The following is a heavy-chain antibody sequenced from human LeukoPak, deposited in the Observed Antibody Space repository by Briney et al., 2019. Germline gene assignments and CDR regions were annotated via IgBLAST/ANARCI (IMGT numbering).Heavy chain of an antibody. Sequence: GGSLRLSCEASGFPFSSYAMTWVRQAPGKGLEWVSSIGSDGKTHYSESVKGRFVISRDNSKNTLYLQMNSLGAEDTAVYYCARVRMVAAAGTGFDAFDIWGQGTMVTVSS. V-gene: IGHV3-23*01. CDR3: ARVRMVAAAGTGFDAFDI. J-gene: IGHJ3*02. D-gene: IGHD6-13*01. CDR2: IGSDGKT. CDR1: GFPFSSYA.